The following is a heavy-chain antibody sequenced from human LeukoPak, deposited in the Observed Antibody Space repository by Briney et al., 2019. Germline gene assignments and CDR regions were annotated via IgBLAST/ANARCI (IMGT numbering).Heavy chain of an antibody. CDR3: AKEERGGFCTNGVCYPGDY. CDR1: GFTLSSYA. J-gene: IGHJ4*02. CDR2: ISGSGGST. V-gene: IGHV3-23*01. Sequence: PGGSLRLSCAASGFTLSSYAMSWVRQAPGKGLEWVSAISGSGGSTYYADSVKGGFTISRDNSENTLYLQMNSLRAEDTAVYYCAKEERGGFCTNGVCYPGDYWGQGTLVTVSS. D-gene: IGHD2-8*01.